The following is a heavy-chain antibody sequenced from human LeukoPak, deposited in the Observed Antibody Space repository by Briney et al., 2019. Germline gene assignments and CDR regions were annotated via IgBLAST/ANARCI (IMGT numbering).Heavy chain of an antibody. D-gene: IGHD5-18*01. J-gene: IGHJ4*02. Sequence: GGSLRLSCAASGFTFDDYTMHWVRQAPGKGLEWVSLVGWDGGSTFYADSMKGRFTISRDNSKSSVYLQMNSLRAEDTAVYYCAKSKFMDTAMDNTGGEDYWGQGTLVTVSS. CDR1: GFTFDDYT. V-gene: IGHV3-43*01. CDR2: VGWDGGST. CDR3: AKSKFMDTAMDNTGGEDY.